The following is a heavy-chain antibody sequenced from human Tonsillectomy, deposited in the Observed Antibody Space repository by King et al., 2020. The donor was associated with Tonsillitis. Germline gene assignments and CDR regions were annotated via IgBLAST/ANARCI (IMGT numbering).Heavy chain of an antibody. J-gene: IGHJ4*02. CDR2: ISGSGGST. D-gene: IGHD3-16*01. V-gene: IGHV3-23*04. CDR1: GFTFSTYA. CDR3: AKKGGDGIGYYFDY. Sequence: VQLVESGGGLVQPGGSLRLSCAASGFTFSTYAMNWVRQAPGKGLEWVSSISGSGGSTYYADSVKGRFTISRDNPENTLYLQMNSLRAEDTAVYYCAKKGGDGIGYYFDYWGQGTLVTVSS.